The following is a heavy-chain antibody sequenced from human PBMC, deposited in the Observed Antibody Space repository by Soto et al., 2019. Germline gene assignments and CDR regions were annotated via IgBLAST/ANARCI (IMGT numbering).Heavy chain of an antibody. CDR3: SSVSYFNAFYY. V-gene: IGHV4-30-4*01. J-gene: IGHJ4*02. CDR1: GGSISSGDYY. CDR2: IYYSGST. D-gene: IGHD3-9*01. Sequence: SETLSLTCTVSGGSISSGDYYWSWIRQPPGKGLEWIGYIYYSGSTYYNPSLKSRVTISVDTSKNQFSLKLSSVTAADTAVYYCSSVSYFNAFYYWGQGTLVTVSS.